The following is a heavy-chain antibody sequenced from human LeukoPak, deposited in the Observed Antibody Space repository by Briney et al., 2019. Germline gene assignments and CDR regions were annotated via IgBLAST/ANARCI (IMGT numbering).Heavy chain of an antibody. J-gene: IGHJ6*03. CDR2: IFYSGTT. CDR1: GDSISSDY. V-gene: IGHV4-59*08. CDR3: ARTRPQDHGTSYMDV. D-gene: IGHD4-17*01. Sequence: SETLSLTCDVSGDSISSDYWSWIRQSPEKGLEWIGFIFYSGTTTYNPSLQSRATISVDTSKNKFYLKLTSVTAADTAVYYCARTRPQDHGTSYMDVWGKGTTVTVSS.